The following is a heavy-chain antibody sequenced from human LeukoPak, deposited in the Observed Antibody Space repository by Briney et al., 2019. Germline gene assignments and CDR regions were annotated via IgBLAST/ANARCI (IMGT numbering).Heavy chain of an antibody. Sequence: ASVKVSCKASGGSFSSYVITWVRQAPGQGLKWMGRIIPVLGVSNFAQKFEGRVTITADRSTNTAYMELRSLRSDDTAVYYCARPVVGAKGDDAFDIWGQGTMVTVSS. J-gene: IGHJ3*02. D-gene: IGHD1-26*01. V-gene: IGHV1-69*04. CDR1: GGSFSSYV. CDR2: IIPVLGVS. CDR3: ARPVVGAKGDDAFDI.